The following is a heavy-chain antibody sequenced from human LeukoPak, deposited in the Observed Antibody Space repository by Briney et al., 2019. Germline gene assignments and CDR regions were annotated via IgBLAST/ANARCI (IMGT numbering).Heavy chain of an antibody. CDR2: ISYSGTP. J-gene: IGHJ4*02. Sequence: SQALSLTCNVSGGSINTANYYWTWIRQPPGKGLEWIGYISYSGTPYYNPSLKSRVTISVDTSKNQFSLKLSSVTAADTAVYYCARVYGDSTGVDYWGQGTLVTVSS. D-gene: IGHD4-17*01. CDR1: GGSINTANYY. CDR3: ARVYGDSTGVDY. V-gene: IGHV4-30-4*08.